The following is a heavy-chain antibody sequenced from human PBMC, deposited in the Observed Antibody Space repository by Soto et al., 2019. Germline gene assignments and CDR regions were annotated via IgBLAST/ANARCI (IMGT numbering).Heavy chain of an antibody. Sequence: PSETLSLTCAVYGGSFSGYYWSWIRQPPGKGLEWIGEINHSGSTNYNPSLKSRVTISVDTSKNQFSLKLSPVTAADTAVYYCARDSGRQGGYYTYYYYGMDVWGQGTTVT. D-gene: IGHD3-3*01. CDR3: ARDSGRQGGYYTYYYYGMDV. J-gene: IGHJ6*02. V-gene: IGHV4-34*01. CDR1: GGSFSGYY. CDR2: INHSGST.